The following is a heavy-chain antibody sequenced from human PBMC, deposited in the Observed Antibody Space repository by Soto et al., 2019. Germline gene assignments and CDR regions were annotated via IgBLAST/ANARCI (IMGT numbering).Heavy chain of an antibody. Sequence: GASVKVSCKASGYTFTSYYMHWVRQAPGQGLEWMGIINPSGGSTSYAQKFQGRVTMTRDTSTSTVYMELSSLRSGDTAVYYCAIDWDYDSSVYPGPHAFDIWGQGTMVTVSS. CDR1: GYTFTSYY. J-gene: IGHJ3*02. CDR3: AIDWDYDSSVYPGPHAFDI. V-gene: IGHV1-46*01. D-gene: IGHD3-22*01. CDR2: INPSGGST.